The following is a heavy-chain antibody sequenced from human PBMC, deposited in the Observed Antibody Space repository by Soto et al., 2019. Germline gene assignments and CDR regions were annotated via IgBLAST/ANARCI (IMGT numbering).Heavy chain of an antibody. CDR2: IYPGDSDT. Sequence: GESLKISCKGSGYSFTSFWIGWVRQTPGKGLEWVGIIYPGDSDTRYSPSFQGQVTISADKSISTAYLQWSSLKASDTAMYYCVRIISVTGSYFSGLAVWGQGTSVTVSS. CDR3: VRIISVTGSYFSGLAV. J-gene: IGHJ6*02. V-gene: IGHV5-51*01. CDR1: GYSFTSFW. D-gene: IGHD6-19*01.